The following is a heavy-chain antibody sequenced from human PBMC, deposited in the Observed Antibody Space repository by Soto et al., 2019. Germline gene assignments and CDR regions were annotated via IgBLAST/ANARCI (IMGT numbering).Heavy chain of an antibody. CDR3: ASGVCTSCISYYYYGMDV. CDR1: GGTFSSYA. J-gene: IGHJ6*02. Sequence: SVKVSCKASGGTFSSYAISWVRQAPVQGLEWMGGIIPIFGTANYAQRFQGRVTITADESTSTAYMELSSLRSEDTAVYYRASGVCTSCISYYYYGMDVWGQGTTVTVSS. D-gene: IGHD2-2*01. V-gene: IGHV1-69*13. CDR2: IIPIFGTA.